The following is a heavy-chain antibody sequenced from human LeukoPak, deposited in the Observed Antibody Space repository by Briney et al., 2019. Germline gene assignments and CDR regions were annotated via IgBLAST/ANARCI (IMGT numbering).Heavy chain of an antibody. D-gene: IGHD6-13*01. CDR1: GYTFTSYD. CDR3: ARVGYSSSWYGNLYYYYGMDV. CDR2: MNPNSGNT. V-gene: IGHV1-8*01. J-gene: IGHJ6*02. Sequence: ASVKVSCKASGYTFTSYDINWVRQAPGQGLEWMGWMNPNSGNTGYAQKFQGRVTMTRNTSISTAYMELSSLRSEDTAVYYCARVGYSSSWYGNLYYYYGMDVWGQGTTVTVSS.